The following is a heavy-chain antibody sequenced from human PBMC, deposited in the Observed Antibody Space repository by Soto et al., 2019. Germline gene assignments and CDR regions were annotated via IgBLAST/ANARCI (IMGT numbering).Heavy chain of an antibody. D-gene: IGHD7-27*01. Sequence: QVQLVQSGAEVKKPGASVKVSCKASGYAFSNYYMHWVRQAPGHGLEWMGIINPSGGTTTYTQKFQARVTMTSDTSTSTVFMELSSLRSDDTAVYYCARAGGETDYYYGMDVWGQGTTVTVSS. CDR1: GYAFSNYY. V-gene: IGHV1-46*01. CDR3: ARAGGETDYYYGMDV. CDR2: INPSGGTT. J-gene: IGHJ6*02.